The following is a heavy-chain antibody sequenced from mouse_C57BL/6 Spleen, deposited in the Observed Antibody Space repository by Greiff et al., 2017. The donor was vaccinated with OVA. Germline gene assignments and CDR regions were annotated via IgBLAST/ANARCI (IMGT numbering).Heavy chain of an antibody. V-gene: IGHV1-26*01. CDR3: APHDGYFAY. Sequence: VQLQQSGPELVKPGASVKISCKASGYTFTDYYMNWVKQSHGKSLEWIGDINPNNGGTSYNQKFKGKATLTVDKSSSTAYMELRSLTSEDSAVYYCAPHDGYFAYWGQGTLVTVSA. D-gene: IGHD2-3*01. J-gene: IGHJ3*01. CDR1: GYTFTDYY. CDR2: INPNNGGT.